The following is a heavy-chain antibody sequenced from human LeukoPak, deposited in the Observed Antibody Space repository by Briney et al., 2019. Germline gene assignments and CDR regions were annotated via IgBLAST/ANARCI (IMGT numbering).Heavy chain of an antibody. J-gene: IGHJ6*03. CDR1: GFTFSSYA. CDR3: AKGYDYYMDV. CDR2: ISYDGSNK. Sequence: PGGSLRLSCAASGFTFSSYAMHWVRQAPGKGLEWVAVISYDGSNKYYSDSVKGRFTISKDNSKNTLYLQMNSLRAEDTAVYYCAKGYDYYMDVWGKGTTVTISS. V-gene: IGHV3-30*04.